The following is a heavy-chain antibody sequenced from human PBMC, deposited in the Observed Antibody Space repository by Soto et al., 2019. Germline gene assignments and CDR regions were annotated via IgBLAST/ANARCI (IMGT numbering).Heavy chain of an antibody. D-gene: IGHD6-13*01. CDR3: APYSSSLNWFDP. CDR2: INHSGST. CDR1: GLSFIGYY. J-gene: IGHJ5*02. Sequence: SDTLSLTCAIYGLSFIGYYWSWIHQPSGKGLEWIGEINHSGSTNYNPSLKSRVTISVDTSKNQFSLKLSSVTAADTAVYYCAPYSSSLNWFDPWGQGTLVTVS. V-gene: IGHV4-34*01.